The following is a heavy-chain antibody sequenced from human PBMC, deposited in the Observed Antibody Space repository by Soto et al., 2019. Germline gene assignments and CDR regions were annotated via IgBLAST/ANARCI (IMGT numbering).Heavy chain of an antibody. CDR2: IWYDGSNK. D-gene: IGHD6-13*01. J-gene: IGHJ6*02. V-gene: IGHV3-33*01. CDR3: ASGAAAANYYYYGMDV. Sequence: GGSLRLSCAASGFAFSSYGMHWVRQAPGKGLEWVAVIWYDGSNKYYADSVKGRFTISRDNSKNTLYLQMNSLRAEDTAVYYCASGAAAANYYYYGMDVWGQGTTVTVSS. CDR1: GFAFSSYG.